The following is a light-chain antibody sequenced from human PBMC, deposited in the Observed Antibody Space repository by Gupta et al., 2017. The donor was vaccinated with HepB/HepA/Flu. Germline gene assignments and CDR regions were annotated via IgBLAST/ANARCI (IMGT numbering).Light chain of an antibody. Sequence: EIVLTQSPGTLSLSPGERATLSCRASQSVSSNYLAWYQQKPGQAPRLLIYAASSRATGIPDRFSGSGSGTDFTLTISRLEPEDFAVYYCQQEGSLLYTFGQGTKLEIK. CDR1: QSVSSNY. CDR3: QQEGSLLYT. CDR2: AAS. V-gene: IGKV3-20*01. J-gene: IGKJ2*01.